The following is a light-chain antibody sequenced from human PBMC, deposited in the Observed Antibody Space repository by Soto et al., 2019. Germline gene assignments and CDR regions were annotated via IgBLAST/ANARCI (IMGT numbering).Light chain of an antibody. CDR1: QSVSSNY. Sequence: EIVLTQSPGTLSLSPGERATLSCRASQSVSSNYLAWYQLKSGQAPRLIIYAASSRATGIPDRFSGSGSGTDFTLTISRLEPEDFAVYYCQQYGSSPETFGQGTKLEIK. CDR2: AAS. J-gene: IGKJ2*01. V-gene: IGKV3-20*01. CDR3: QQYGSSPET.